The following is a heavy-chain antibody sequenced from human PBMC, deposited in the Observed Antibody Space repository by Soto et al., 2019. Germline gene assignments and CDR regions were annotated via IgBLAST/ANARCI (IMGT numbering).Heavy chain of an antibody. V-gene: IGHV3-48*03. Sequence: PGGSLRLSCAASGFTFSSYEMNWVRQAPGKGLEWVSYISSSGSTIYYADSVKGRFTISRDNAKNTLYLQMNSLRAEDTAVYYCAKAPYYDSSGYFGPIGSFYFDYWGQGTLVTVSS. CDR1: GFTFSSYE. D-gene: IGHD3-22*01. CDR2: ISSSGSTI. J-gene: IGHJ4*02. CDR3: AKAPYYDSSGYFGPIGSFYFDY.